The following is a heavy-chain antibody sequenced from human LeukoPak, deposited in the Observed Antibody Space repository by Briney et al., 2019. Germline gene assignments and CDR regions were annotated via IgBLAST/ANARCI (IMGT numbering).Heavy chain of an antibody. Sequence: GGSLRLSCVVSGLAFSSYWMHWVRQAPGKGLVWVSRINNDGSTTSYADSVKGRFTISRDNAKNTPYLQMNSLRAEDTAVYYCARENCGGDCNFDHWGQGTLVMVSS. CDR3: ARENCGGDCNFDH. CDR2: INNDGSTT. J-gene: IGHJ4*02. CDR1: GLAFSSYW. D-gene: IGHD2-21*02. V-gene: IGHV3-74*01.